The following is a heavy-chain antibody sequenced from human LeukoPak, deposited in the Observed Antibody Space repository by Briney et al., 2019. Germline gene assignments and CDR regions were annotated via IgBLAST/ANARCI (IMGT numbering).Heavy chain of an antibody. J-gene: IGHJ4*02. CDR1: GGSIGSSNW. D-gene: IGHD4-17*01. Sequence: SETLSLTCAVSGGSIGSSNWWSWARQPPGKGLEWIGEIYHSGTTNYNPSLKSRVTMSVDKSKNQFSLKLSSVTAAGTAIYYCATYFYGDYASYYFDFWGQGTLVTASS. V-gene: IGHV4-4*02. CDR3: ATYFYGDYASYYFDF. CDR2: IYHSGTT.